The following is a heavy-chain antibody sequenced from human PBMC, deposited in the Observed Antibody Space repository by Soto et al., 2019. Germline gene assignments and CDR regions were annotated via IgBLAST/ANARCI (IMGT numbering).Heavy chain of an antibody. V-gene: IGHV4-4*02. CDR2: IYHSGST. CDR1: GGSISSSNW. J-gene: IGHJ3*02. Sequence: QVQLQESGPGLVKPSGTLSLTCAVSGGSISSSNWWSWVRQPPGKGLEWIGEIYHSGSTNYNPSLKRRVTISVDKSKNQFSLKLSSVTAADTAVYYCARAGSAAAAGGAFDIWGQGTMVTVSS. CDR3: ARAGSAAAAGGAFDI. D-gene: IGHD6-13*01.